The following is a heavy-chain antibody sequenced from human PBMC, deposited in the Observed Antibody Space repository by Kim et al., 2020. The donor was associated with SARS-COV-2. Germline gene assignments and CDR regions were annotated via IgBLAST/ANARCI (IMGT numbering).Heavy chain of an antibody. D-gene: IGHD2-15*01. CDR3: ARDRLLYCSGGSCYGAFDI. Sequence: SRVTISVDTSKNQCSLKLSSVTAADTAVYYCARDRLLYCSGGSCYGAFDIWGQGTMVTVSS. J-gene: IGHJ3*02. V-gene: IGHV4-39*07.